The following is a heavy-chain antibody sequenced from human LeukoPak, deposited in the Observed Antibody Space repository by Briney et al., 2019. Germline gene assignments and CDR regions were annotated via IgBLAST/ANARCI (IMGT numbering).Heavy chain of an antibody. CDR1: GYTFTSYD. D-gene: IGHD6-6*01. CDR3: ARDLGRARPGGY. CDR2: MNPNSGNT. Sequence: ASVKVSCKASGYTFTSYDINWVRQATGQGLEWMGWMNPNSGNTGYAQKFQGRVTITRNTSISTAYMELRSLRSDDTAVYYCARDLGRARPGGYWGQGTLVTVSS. V-gene: IGHV1-8*03. J-gene: IGHJ4*02.